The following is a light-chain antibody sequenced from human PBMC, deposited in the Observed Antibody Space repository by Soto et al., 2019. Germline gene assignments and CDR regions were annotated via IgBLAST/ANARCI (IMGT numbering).Light chain of an antibody. CDR3: AAWDDSLSGPGV. CDR2: RNN. V-gene: IGLV1-47*01. CDR1: SANIGSNY. Sequence: QSVLTQPPSASGTPGQRVTISCSGSSANIGSNYVYWYRQLPGTAPKLLIYRNNQRPSGVPDRFSGSKSGTSASLAISGLRSEDEDDYYCAAWDDSLSGPGVFGGGTKLTVL. J-gene: IGLJ2*01.